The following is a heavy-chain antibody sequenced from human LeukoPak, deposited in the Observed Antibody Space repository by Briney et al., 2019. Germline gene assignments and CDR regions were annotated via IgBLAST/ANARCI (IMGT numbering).Heavy chain of an antibody. CDR3: AKGNYYDSSAYNWFDP. Sequence: GGSLRLSCAASGFTFSSYGMPWVRQAPGKGLEWVAFIRYDGSNKYYADSVKGRFTISRDNSKNTLYLQMNSLRAEDTAVYYCAKGNYYDSSAYNWFDPWGQGTLVTVSS. V-gene: IGHV3-30*02. CDR1: GFTFSSYG. J-gene: IGHJ5*02. D-gene: IGHD3-22*01. CDR2: IRYDGSNK.